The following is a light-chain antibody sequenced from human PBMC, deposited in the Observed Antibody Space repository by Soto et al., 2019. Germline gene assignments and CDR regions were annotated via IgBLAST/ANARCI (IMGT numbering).Light chain of an antibody. V-gene: IGKV2-28*01. CDR1: QSLLHSNGCNY. J-gene: IGKJ4*01. CDR3: MQALQTPPT. Sequence: IVVTQNTNSLPATPGEPTAISCRSSQSLLHSNGCNYLDWYLQKPEQSPQLLIYLGTNRSSGVPDRFSGSGSGTDFTLKISSVEAEDVGVYCCMQALQTPPTFGGGTKVDIK. CDR2: LGT.